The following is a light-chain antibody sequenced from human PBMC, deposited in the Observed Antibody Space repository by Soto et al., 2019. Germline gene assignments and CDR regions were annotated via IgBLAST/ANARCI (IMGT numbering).Light chain of an antibody. J-gene: IGLJ1*01. V-gene: IGLV2-14*01. CDR3: NSYAGDIIRFV. Sequence: QSALTQPASVSGSPGQSVTISCTGTSSDVGAYKYVSWYQQHPGKAPKLMIYEVSNRPSGVSNRFSGSKSGNTASLTISGLQADDEADYYRNSYAGDIIRFVFGTGTKVT. CDR1: SSDVGAYKY. CDR2: EVS.